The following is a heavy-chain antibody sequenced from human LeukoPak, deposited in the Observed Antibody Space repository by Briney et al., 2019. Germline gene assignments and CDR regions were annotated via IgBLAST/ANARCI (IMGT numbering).Heavy chain of an antibody. V-gene: IGHV1-69*04. CDR1: GGTFSSYA. Sequence: GASVKVSCKASGGTFSSYAISWVRQAPGQGLEWMGRIIPILGIANSAQKFQGRVTITADKSTSTAHMELSSLRSEDTAVYYCAREGEQQLDRWFDPWGQGTLVTVSS. D-gene: IGHD6-13*01. CDR2: IIPILGIA. CDR3: AREGEQQLDRWFDP. J-gene: IGHJ5*02.